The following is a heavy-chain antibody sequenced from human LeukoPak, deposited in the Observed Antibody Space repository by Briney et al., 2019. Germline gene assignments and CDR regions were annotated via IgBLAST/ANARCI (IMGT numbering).Heavy chain of an antibody. D-gene: IGHD6-13*01. CDR3: ARVIEAGGLYGMDV. CDR1: GYTFTDYY. V-gene: IGHV1-2*02. J-gene: IGHJ6*02. Sequence: ASVKVSCKTSGYTFTDYYMHWVRQAPGQGLEWMGWINPNSGGTNYAQKFQGRVTMARDTSISTAYMELSSLRSDDTALYYCARVIEAGGLYGMDVWGQGTTVTVSS. CDR2: INPNSGGT.